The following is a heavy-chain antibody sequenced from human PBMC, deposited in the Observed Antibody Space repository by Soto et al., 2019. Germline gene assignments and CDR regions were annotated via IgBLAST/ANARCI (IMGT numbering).Heavy chain of an antibody. CDR1: GGSISSYY. V-gene: IGHV4-59*01. CDR2: IYYSGST. Sequence: PSEPLSLTCTVSGGSISSYYWSWIRQPSGKGLEWIGYIYYSGSTNYNPSPKSRVTISVDTSKNQFSLKLSSVTAADMAVYYCARDLRMAHYYGMDVWGQGTTVTVSS. CDR3: ARDLRMAHYYGMDV. J-gene: IGHJ6*02.